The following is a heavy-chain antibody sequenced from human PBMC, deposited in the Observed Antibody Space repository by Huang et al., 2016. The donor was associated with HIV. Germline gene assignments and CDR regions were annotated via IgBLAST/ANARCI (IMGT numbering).Heavy chain of an antibody. CDR3: ASASIAARRWFDP. Sequence: QVQLQESGPGLVKPSETLSLTCTVSGGSMSSYYWSWIRNPPGKGLEWIGYIYYSGSTNYNPSLKSRVTITVDTSKNQFSLRLSSVTAADTAVYYCASASIAARRWFDPWGQGSLVTVSS. CDR1: GGSMSSYY. D-gene: IGHD6-6*01. J-gene: IGHJ5*02. CDR2: IYYSGST. V-gene: IGHV4-59*01.